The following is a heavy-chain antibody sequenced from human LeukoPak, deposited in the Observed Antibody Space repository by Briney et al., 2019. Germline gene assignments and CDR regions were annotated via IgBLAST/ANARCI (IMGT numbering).Heavy chain of an antibody. CDR3: VKYGADV. V-gene: IGHV3-23*01. Sequence: GGSLRLSCAASRFTFSTYAMSWVRQPPGKGLEWASAISGSDGSTYYADSVKGRFTISRDNSKNTLYLQMNSLRAEDTAVYYCVKYGADVWGQGTTVTVSS. CDR1: RFTFSTYA. D-gene: IGHD3-10*01. CDR2: ISGSDGST. J-gene: IGHJ6*02.